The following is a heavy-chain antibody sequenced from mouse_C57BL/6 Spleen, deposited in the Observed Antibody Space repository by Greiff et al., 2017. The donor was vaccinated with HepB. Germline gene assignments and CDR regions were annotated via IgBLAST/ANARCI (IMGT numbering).Heavy chain of an antibody. CDR1: GYTFTSYW. D-gene: IGHD1-1*01. J-gene: IGHJ2*01. Sequence: VQLQQPGAELVRPGSSVKLSCKASGYTFTSYWMHWVKQRPIQGLEWIGNIDPSDSETHYNQKFKDKATLTVDKSSSTAYMQLSSLTSEDSAVYYCARPIGYGSSLYFDYWGQGTTLTVSS. CDR3: ARPIGYGSSLYFDY. CDR2: IDPSDSET. V-gene: IGHV1-52*01.